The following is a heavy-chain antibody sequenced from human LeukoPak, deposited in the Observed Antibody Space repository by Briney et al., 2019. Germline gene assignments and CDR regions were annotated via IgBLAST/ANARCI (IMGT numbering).Heavy chain of an antibody. Sequence: GGSLRLSCAAPGFFFSNYWMHWVRQAPGKGLVWVSRVNNDGSSTTYADSVKGRFTISRDNAKNTLYLQMNSLRAEDTAVYYCAKGGLRVTDYWGQGTLVTVSS. CDR1: GFFFSNYW. CDR2: VNNDGSST. J-gene: IGHJ4*02. V-gene: IGHV3-74*03. CDR3: AKGGLRVTDY. D-gene: IGHD5/OR15-5a*01.